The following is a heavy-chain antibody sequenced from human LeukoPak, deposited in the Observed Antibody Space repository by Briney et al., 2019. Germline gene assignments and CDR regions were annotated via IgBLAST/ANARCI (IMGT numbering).Heavy chain of an antibody. CDR3: ARGGWYQDY. V-gene: IGHV4-59*08. CDR1: GGPMSNDY. J-gene: IGHJ4*02. CDR2: IYYSGST. Sequence: SETLSLTCTVSGGPMSNDYWSWFRQPPGKGLECIGYIYYSGSTTYNPSLKSRLTISVDTSKNQFSLKLTSVTTADTAVYYCARGGWYQDYWGQGTLVTVSS. D-gene: IGHD6-19*01.